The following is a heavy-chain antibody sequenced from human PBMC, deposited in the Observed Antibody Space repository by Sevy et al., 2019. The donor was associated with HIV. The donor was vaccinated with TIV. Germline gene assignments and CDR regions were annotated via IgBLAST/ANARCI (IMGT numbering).Heavy chain of an antibody. D-gene: IGHD3-16*01. Sequence: SETLSLTCTVSGGSFINTNCYWGWIRQPPGKGLEWIASIYYSGNTYYNPSLKSRVTISVDTSKNQFSLRLNSVTAADTAVYYCVRRWGFFDSWGQGTPVTVSS. J-gene: IGHJ4*02. V-gene: IGHV4-39*01. CDR3: VRRWGFFDS. CDR2: IYYSGNT. CDR1: GGSFINTNCY.